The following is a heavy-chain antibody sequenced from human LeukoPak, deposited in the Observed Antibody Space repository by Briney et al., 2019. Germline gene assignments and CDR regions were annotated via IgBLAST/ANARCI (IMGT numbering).Heavy chain of an antibody. CDR2: ISNDGSKK. D-gene: IGHD3-3*01. CDR1: GFTFSSYG. Sequence: GGSLRLSCAASGFTFSSYGMHWVRQAPGKGLDWVAVISNDGSKKYYADSVKGRFTISRDNSKNTLSLQVSSLRTEDTAVYYCAIPGPFGVVISPHQYYYYGMDVWGQGTTVTVSS. J-gene: IGHJ6*02. V-gene: IGHV3-30*03. CDR3: AIPGPFGVVISPHQYYYYGMDV.